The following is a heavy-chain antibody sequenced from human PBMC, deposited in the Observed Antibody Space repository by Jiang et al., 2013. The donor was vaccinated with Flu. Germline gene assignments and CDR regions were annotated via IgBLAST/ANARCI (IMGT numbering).Heavy chain of an antibody. J-gene: IGHJ4*02. CDR1: EFSLSTSGVG. Sequence: KPTQTLTLTCTFSEFSLSTSGVGVGWIRQTPGKALEWLALIYWDDDKRYNPSLKSRLTITKDTSKNQVVLTMTKMDPVDTATYYCVRSGGMVYDYWTAFHTHFDYWAREPWSPSLQ. CDR3: VRSGGMVYDYWTAFHTHFDY. D-gene: IGHD3-3*01. V-gene: IGHV2-5*02. CDR2: IYWDDDK.